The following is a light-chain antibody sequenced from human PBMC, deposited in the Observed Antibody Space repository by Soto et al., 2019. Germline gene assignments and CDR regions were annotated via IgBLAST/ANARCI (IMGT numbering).Light chain of an antibody. CDR3: SSYTSSSTSIV. CDR1: SSDVGGYNY. CDR2: EVS. V-gene: IGLV2-14*01. Sequence: QSALTQPASVSGSPGQSITISCTGASSDVGGYNYVSWYQQHPGKAHKVMISEVSNRPSGVSNRFSGSKSGNTASLTISGLQAEDEADYYCSSYTSSSTSIVFGTGTKLTVL. J-gene: IGLJ1*01.